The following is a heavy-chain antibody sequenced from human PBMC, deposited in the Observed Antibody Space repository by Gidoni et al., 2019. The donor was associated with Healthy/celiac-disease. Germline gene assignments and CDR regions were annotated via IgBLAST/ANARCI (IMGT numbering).Heavy chain of an antibody. V-gene: IGHV4-61*02. CDR2: IYTSGST. CDR1: GGSISRGSYY. J-gene: IGHJ6*02. D-gene: IGHD2-21*01. CDR3: VGIIITYYYGMDV. Sequence: QVQLQESGPGLVKPSQTLSLTCTVSGGSISRGSYYWSWIRQPAGKGLEWIGRIYTSGSTNYNPSLKSRVTISVDTSKNQFSLKLSSVTAADTAVYYCVGIIITYYYGMDVWGQGTTVTVSS.